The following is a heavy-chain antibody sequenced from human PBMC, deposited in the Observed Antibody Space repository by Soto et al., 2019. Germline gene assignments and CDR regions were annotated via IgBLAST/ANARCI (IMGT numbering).Heavy chain of an antibody. V-gene: IGHV3-7*01. Sequence: GGSLRLSCAASGFTFSSYGMHWVRQAPGKGLEWVANIKQDGSEKYYVDSVKGRFTISRDSAENSLYLQMNSLRAEDTAVYYCSRLSAYGDNGYYYSYMAVWGKGTTVPVSS. D-gene: IGHD4-17*01. CDR3: SRLSAYGDNGYYYSYMAV. J-gene: IGHJ6*03. CDR2: IKQDGSEK. CDR1: GFTFSSYG.